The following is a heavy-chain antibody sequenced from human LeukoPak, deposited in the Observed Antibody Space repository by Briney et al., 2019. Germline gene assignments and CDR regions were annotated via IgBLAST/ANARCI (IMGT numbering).Heavy chain of an antibody. Sequence: PSETLSLTCAVSGYSLSSGYYWGWIRRPPGKGLEWIGSIYHSGSTYYNPSLKSRVTISVDTSKNQFSLKLSSVTAADTAVYYCATSMRPAAGPYYYYGMDVWGKGTTVTVSS. CDR3: ATSMRPAAGPYYYYGMDV. CDR2: IYHSGST. D-gene: IGHD2-2*01. CDR1: GYSLSSGYY. J-gene: IGHJ6*04. V-gene: IGHV4-38-2*01.